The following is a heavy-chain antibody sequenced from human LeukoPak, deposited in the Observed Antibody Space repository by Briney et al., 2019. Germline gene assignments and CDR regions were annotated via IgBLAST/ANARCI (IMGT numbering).Heavy chain of an antibody. Sequence: GGSLRLSCAASGFTFSTYAMSWVRQAPGKGLEWVSGISDSGGTTYYADSVKGRFTISRDNSKNTLFMQMNSLRAEDTAVYYCARDQSSYGMDVWGQGTTVTVSS. CDR2: ISDSGGTT. D-gene: IGHD3-16*02. V-gene: IGHV3-23*01. J-gene: IGHJ6*02. CDR1: GFTFSTYA. CDR3: ARDQSSYGMDV.